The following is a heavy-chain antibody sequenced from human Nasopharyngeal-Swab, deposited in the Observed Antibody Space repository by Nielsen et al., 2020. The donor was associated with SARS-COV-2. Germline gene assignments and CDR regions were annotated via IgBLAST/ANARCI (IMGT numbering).Heavy chain of an antibody. D-gene: IGHD3-9*01. CDR2: IYYSGST. CDR3: ASGLNWFPFDY. Sequence: WIRQPPGKGLEWIGYIYYSGSTNYNPSLKSRVTISVDTSKNQFSLKLSSVTAADTAVYYCASGLNWFPFDYWGQGTLVAVSP. V-gene: IGHV4-59*01. J-gene: IGHJ4*02.